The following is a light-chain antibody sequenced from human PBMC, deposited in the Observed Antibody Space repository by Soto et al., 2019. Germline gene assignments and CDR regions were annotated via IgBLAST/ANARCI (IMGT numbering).Light chain of an antibody. CDR1: SSDVGGYNY. CDR2: EVS. J-gene: IGLJ1*01. Sequence: QSALTQPASVSGSPGQSITISCTGTSSDVGGYNYVSWYQQHPGKAPKLMIYEVSNRPSGVSNRFSGSKSGNTASLTISGLQAEDEADYYCSSDTSSSTYVFGTGTNLTVL. V-gene: IGLV2-14*01. CDR3: SSDTSSSTYV.